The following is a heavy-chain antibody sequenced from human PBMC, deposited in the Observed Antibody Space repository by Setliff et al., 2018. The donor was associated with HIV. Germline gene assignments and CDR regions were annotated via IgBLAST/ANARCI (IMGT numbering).Heavy chain of an antibody. D-gene: IGHD3-3*01. J-gene: IGHJ1*01. V-gene: IGHV4-34*01. CDR2: INHSGST. CDR1: VGSFSGYY. Sequence: SETLSLICAVYVGSFSGYYWSWIRQPPGKGLEWIGEINHSGSTNYNPSLKSRVTISVDTSKNQFSLKLSSVTAADTAVYYCARVGPPDFWSGSFQHWGQGTLVTVSS. CDR3: ARVGPPDFWSGSFQH.